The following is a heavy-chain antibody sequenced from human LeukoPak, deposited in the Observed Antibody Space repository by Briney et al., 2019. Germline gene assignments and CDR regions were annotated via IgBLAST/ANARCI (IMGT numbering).Heavy chain of an antibody. CDR1: GFTLISYW. CDR2: MSSDESTT. CDR3: ARGRGPYGWFDP. Sequence: GGSLRLSCAASGFTLISYWMHWARQTPGKGLVWVSRMSSDESTTNYADSVRGRFTISRDNAKNALYLQMNNLRAEDTAIYFCARGRGPYGWFDPWGQGTLVTVSS. V-gene: IGHV3-74*01. D-gene: IGHD3-10*01. J-gene: IGHJ5*02.